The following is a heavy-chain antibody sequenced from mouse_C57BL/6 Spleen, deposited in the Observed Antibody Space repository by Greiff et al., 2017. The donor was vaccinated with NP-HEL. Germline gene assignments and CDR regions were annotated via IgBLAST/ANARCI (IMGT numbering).Heavy chain of an antibody. CDR3: ARRGDYYGSSRHFDY. J-gene: IGHJ2*01. CDR1: GYAFSSSW. Sequence: QVQLQQSGPELVKPGASVKISCKASGYAFSSSWMNWVKQRPGKGLAWIGRIYPGDGDTNYNGKFKGKATLTADKSSSTAYRQLSSLTSEDSAVYFGARRGDYYGSSRHFDYWGQGTTLTVSA. CDR2: IYPGDGDT. V-gene: IGHV1-82*01. D-gene: IGHD1-1*01.